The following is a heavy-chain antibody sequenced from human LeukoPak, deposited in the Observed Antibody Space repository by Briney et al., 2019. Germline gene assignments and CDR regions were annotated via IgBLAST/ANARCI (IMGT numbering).Heavy chain of an antibody. CDR2: INPNSGGT. J-gene: IGHJ5*02. CDR1: GYTFTSYG. Sequence: ASVKVSCKASGYTFTSYGISWVRQAPGQGLEWMGWINPNSGGTNYAQKFQGRVTMTRDTSISTAYMELSRLRSDDTAVYCCARKKVGIVVVPAAISNWFDLWGQGTLVTVSS. V-gene: IGHV1-2*02. CDR3: ARKKVGIVVVPAAISNWFDL. D-gene: IGHD2-2*02.